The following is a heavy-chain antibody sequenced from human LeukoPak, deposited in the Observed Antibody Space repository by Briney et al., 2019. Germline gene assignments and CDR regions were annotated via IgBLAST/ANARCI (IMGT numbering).Heavy chain of an antibody. CDR2: INHSGST. V-gene: IGHV4-34*01. CDR3: ARLTEMATIHWFDP. Sequence: SETLSLTCAVYGGSFSGYYWSWIRQPPGKGLEWIGEINHSGSTNYNPSLKSRVTISVDTSKNQFSLKLSSVTAADTAVYYCARLTEMATIHWFDPWGQGTLVTVSS. J-gene: IGHJ5*02. CDR1: GGSFSGYY. D-gene: IGHD5-24*01.